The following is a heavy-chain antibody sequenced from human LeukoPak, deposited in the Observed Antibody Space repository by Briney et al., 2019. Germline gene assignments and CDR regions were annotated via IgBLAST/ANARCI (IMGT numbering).Heavy chain of an antibody. D-gene: IGHD5-24*01. CDR3: ARDSRWRQSGALLDY. J-gene: IGHJ4*02. Sequence: PGGSLRLSCSASGFTFSTYWMSWVRQAPGKGLEWVSYISSSSTTIYYADSVKGRFTISRDNAENSLYLQMNSLRAEDTAVYYCARDSRWRQSGALLDYWGQGTLVTVSS. CDR2: ISSSSTTI. CDR1: GFTFSTYW. V-gene: IGHV3-48*01.